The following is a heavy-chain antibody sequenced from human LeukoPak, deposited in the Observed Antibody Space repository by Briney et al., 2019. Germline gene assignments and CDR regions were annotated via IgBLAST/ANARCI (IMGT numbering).Heavy chain of an antibody. CDR2: INHSGST. J-gene: IGHJ5*02. Sequence: SETLSLTCAVYGGSFSGYYWSWIRQPPGKGLEWIGEINHSGSTNYNPSLKSRVTISVDTSKNQSSLKLSSVTAADTAVYYCARPLRFDPWGQGTLVTVSS. CDR3: ARPLRFDP. CDR1: GGSFSGYY. V-gene: IGHV4-34*01.